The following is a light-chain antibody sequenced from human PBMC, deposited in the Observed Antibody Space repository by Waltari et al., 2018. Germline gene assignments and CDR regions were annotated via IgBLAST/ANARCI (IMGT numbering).Light chain of an antibody. Sequence: DIQMTQSPSSLSASFGDRVTITCRASQDISNSLAWYQQKLGRAPKLLLHGASRLESGVPSRFSGRGSGTDYTLTISSLQPEDFATYYCQQYYDGPRTFGQGIKVELK. CDR3: QQYYDGPRT. CDR1: QDISNS. V-gene: IGKV1-NL1*01. CDR2: GAS. J-gene: IGKJ1*01.